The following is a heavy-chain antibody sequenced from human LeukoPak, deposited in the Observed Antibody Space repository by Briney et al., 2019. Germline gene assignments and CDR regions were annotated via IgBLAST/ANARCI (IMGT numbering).Heavy chain of an antibody. CDR1: GYTFTTYY. J-gene: IGHJ4*02. Sequence: ASVKVSCKASGYTFTTYYMHWVRQAPGQGLEWMGIITPSGGSTSYAQKFQGRVTMTRDMSTSTVYMELSSLTSEDTAVYYCARGAPPTYSDSRGYLDYWGQGTQVTVSS. CDR2: ITPSGGST. CDR3: ARGAPPTYSDSRGYLDY. D-gene: IGHD3-22*01. V-gene: IGHV1-46*01.